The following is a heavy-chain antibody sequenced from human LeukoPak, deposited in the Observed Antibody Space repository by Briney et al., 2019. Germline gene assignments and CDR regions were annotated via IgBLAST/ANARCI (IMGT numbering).Heavy chain of an antibody. V-gene: IGHV4-34*01. CDR1: GGSFSGYY. Sequence: SETLSLTCAVYGGSFSGYYWSWIRQPPGKGLEWIGEINHSGSTNYNPSLKSRVTMSVDTSKNQFSLKLSSVTAADTAVYYCAREPNGYSYAEGRFDYWGQGTLVTVSS. CDR2: INHSGST. D-gene: IGHD5-18*01. J-gene: IGHJ4*02. CDR3: AREPNGYSYAEGRFDY.